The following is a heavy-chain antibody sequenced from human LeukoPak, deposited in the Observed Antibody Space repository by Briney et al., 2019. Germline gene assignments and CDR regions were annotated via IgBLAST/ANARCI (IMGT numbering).Heavy chain of an antibody. CDR1: GFTFSSYA. Sequence: GSLRLSCAASGFTFSSYAMSWVRQAPGKGLEWVSAISGSGGSTYYADSVKGRFTISRGNSKNTLYLQMSSLRAEDTAVYYCAKERYDYVWGSYQDYWGQGTLVTVSS. J-gene: IGHJ4*02. V-gene: IGHV3-23*01. CDR2: ISGSGGST. CDR3: AKERYDYVWGSYQDY. D-gene: IGHD3-16*02.